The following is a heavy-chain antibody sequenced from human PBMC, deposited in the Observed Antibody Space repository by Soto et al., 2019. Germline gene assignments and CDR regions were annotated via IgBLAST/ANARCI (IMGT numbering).Heavy chain of an antibody. V-gene: IGHV4-4*01. CDR3: AVRDMSAGGNDYFDT. D-gene: IGHD1-1*01. Sequence: PSETLSLTCGVSGGAVASSRWWSCVRQSPGRGLEWVGNVYHTGDTIFNPSIQRRVTFSVDKSNNQISLRLGCVTATDTAVYCCAVRDMSAGGNDYFDTWGPETRFT. CDR2: VYHTGDT. CDR1: GGAVASSRW. J-gene: IGHJ5*01.